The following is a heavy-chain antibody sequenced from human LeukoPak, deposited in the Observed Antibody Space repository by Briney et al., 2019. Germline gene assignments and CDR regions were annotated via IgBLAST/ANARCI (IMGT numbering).Heavy chain of an antibody. Sequence: SGGSLRLSCAASGFTFSSYWMSWVHQAPGKGLEWVANIKQDGSEKCYVDSVKGRFTISRDNAKNSLYLQMNSLRAEDTAVYYCARDLSYYYDSSGYYLDYWGQGTLVTVSS. D-gene: IGHD3-22*01. CDR1: GFTFSSYW. V-gene: IGHV3-7*01. CDR2: IKQDGSEK. J-gene: IGHJ4*02. CDR3: ARDLSYYYDSSGYYLDY.